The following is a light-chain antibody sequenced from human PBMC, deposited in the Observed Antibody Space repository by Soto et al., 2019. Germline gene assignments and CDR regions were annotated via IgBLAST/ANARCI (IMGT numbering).Light chain of an antibody. CDR3: QQYNTYST. J-gene: IGKJ1*01. V-gene: IGKV1-5*01. CDR1: QSISRW. Sequence: IRMTQSPSSFSASVGDRVSITCRASQSISRWLAWYQQKPGKXPXXLIYDASSLESGVPSRFSGSGSGTEFTLTISSLQPDDFATYYCQQYNTYSTFGQGTKVDI. CDR2: DAS.